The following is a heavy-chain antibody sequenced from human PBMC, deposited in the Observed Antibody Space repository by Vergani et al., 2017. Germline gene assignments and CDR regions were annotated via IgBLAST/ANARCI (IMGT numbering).Heavy chain of an antibody. CDR3: ARRPYYDFWSVSRTTWFDP. CDR1: GGSFSGYY. J-gene: IGHJ5*02. Sequence: QVQLQQWGAGLLKPSETLSLTCAVYGGSFSGYYWSWIRQPPGKGLEWIGEINHSGSTNYNPSLKSRVTISVDTSKNQFSLKLSSVTAADTAVYYCARRPYYDFWSVSRTTWFDPWGQGTLVTVSS. CDR2: INHSGST. V-gene: IGHV4-34*01. D-gene: IGHD3-3*01.